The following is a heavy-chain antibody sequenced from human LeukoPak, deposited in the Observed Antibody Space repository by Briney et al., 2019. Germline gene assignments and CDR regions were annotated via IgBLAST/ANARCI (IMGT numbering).Heavy chain of an antibody. CDR1: GFTVSSNY. D-gene: IGHD3-3*01. CDR2: IYSGGST. CDR3: AKDQDYDFWSGPHICVLDY. J-gene: IGHJ4*02. Sequence: PGGSLRLSCAASGFTVSSNYMSWVRQAPGKGLEWVSVIYSGGSTYYADSVKGRFTISRDNSKNTLYLQMNSLRAEDTAVYYCAKDQDYDFWSGPHICVLDYWGQGTLVTVSS. V-gene: IGHV3-53*05.